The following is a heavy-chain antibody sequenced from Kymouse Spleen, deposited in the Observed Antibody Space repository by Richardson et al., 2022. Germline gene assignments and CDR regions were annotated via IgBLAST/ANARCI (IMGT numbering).Heavy chain of an antibody. Sequence: QVQLVESGGGVVQPGRSLRLSCAASGFTFSSYGMHWVRQAPGKGLEWVAVIWYDGSNKYYADSVKGRFTISRDNSKNTLYLQMNSLRAEDTAVYYCASLSYNWNYVYAFDIWGQGTMVTVSS. J-gene: IGHJ3*02. CDR1: GFTFSSYG. CDR2: IWYDGSNK. V-gene: IGHV3-33*01. D-gene: IGHD1-7*01. CDR3: ASLSYNWNYVYAFDI.